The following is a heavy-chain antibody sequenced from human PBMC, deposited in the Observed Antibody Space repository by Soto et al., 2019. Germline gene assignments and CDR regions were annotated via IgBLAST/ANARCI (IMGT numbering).Heavy chain of an antibody. CDR2: ISAYNGNT. Sequence: ASVKVSCKACGYTFTSYGISWVRQAPGQGLEWMGWISAYNGNTNYAQKLQGRVTMTTDTSTSTAYMELRSLRSDDTAVYYCARVVSYYDFWSAYSWFEPWGQATLVNVS. D-gene: IGHD3-3*01. V-gene: IGHV1-18*04. CDR3: ARVVSYYDFWSAYSWFEP. J-gene: IGHJ5*02. CDR1: GYTFTSYG.